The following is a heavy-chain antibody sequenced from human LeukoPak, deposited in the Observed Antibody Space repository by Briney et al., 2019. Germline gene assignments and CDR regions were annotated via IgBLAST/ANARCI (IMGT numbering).Heavy chain of an antibody. CDR3: ARGRHDITMIVVVMTSVSYYLDV. CDR1: GGSFRGYH. Sequence: TETLSLTCAVYGGSFRGYHWTGIRQSPGKVLEWIGDINPSGSTYYNPSLKSRLTISVDTSKNQFSLKLRSVTAADTAVYYCARGRHDITMIVVVMTSVSYYLDVWGKGTTVTVS. V-gene: IGHV4-34*01. D-gene: IGHD3-22*01. CDR2: INPSGST. J-gene: IGHJ6*03.